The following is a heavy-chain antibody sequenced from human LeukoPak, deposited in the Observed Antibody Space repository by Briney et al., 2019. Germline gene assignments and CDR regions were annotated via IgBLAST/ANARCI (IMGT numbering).Heavy chain of an antibody. CDR1: GFTFSDYF. CDR2: INSEGNNI. D-gene: IGHD3-22*01. J-gene: IGHJ4*02. V-gene: IGHV3-11*01. Sequence: GGSLRLSCVASGFTFSDYFMSWMRQAPGKGLEWLSFINSEGNNIYYADSVKGRFTISRDNARNTLYLEMNSLRMEDTAVYYCAKEGDEITMIVVVSSFDYWGQGTLVTVSS. CDR3: AKEGDEITMIVVVSSFDY.